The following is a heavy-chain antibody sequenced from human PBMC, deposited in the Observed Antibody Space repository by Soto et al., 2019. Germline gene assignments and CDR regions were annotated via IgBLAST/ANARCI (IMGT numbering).Heavy chain of an antibody. CDR3: SVVDYYYGMDV. CDR1: GGTFSSYA. CDR2: IIPIFGTA. Sequence: ASVKVSCKAPGGTFSSYAISWVRQAPGQGLEWMGGIIPIFGTANYAQKFQGRVTITADESTSTAYMELSSLRSEDTAVYYCSVVDYYYGMDVWGQGTTVTVSS. V-gene: IGHV1-69*13. J-gene: IGHJ6*02.